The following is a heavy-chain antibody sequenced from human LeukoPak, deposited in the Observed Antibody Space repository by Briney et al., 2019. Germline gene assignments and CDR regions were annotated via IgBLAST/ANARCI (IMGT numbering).Heavy chain of an antibody. J-gene: IGHJ4*02. D-gene: IGHD6-13*01. CDR3: AKEHMAAAVYYFDY. V-gene: IGHV3-74*01. CDR1: GFTFSGYW. CDR2: INSDGSST. Sequence: AGGSLRLSSAASGFTFSGYWMHWVRQAPGKGLVWVSHINSDGSSTTYAESVKGRFTISRDNAKNSLYLQMNSLRAEDTAVYCCAKEHMAAAVYYFDYWGQGTLVIVSS.